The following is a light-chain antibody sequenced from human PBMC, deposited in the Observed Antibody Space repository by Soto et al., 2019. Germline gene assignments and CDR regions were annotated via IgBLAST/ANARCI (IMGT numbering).Light chain of an antibody. CDR1: QSVSSSY. Sequence: EVRLSQSPCTLSLSTGERATLSCRASQSVSSSYLAWYQQKPGQAPRLLIYGASSRATGIPDRFSGSGSGTDFTLTISRLEPEDFAVYYCQQYGSSGITFGQGTRLAVK. CDR3: QQYGSSGIT. V-gene: IGKV3-20*01. CDR2: GAS. J-gene: IGKJ5*01.